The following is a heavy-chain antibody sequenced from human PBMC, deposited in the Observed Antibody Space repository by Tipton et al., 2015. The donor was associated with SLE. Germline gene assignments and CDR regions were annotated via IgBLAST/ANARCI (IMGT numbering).Heavy chain of an antibody. V-gene: IGHV4-59*08. CDR1: GGSISSYY. Sequence: TLSLTCTVSGGSISSYYWSWIRQPPGKGLEWIGYIYYSGSTNYNPSLKSRVTILVDTSKNQFSLKLSSVTAADTAVYYCARQQWLVRGLDYWGQGTLVTVSS. D-gene: IGHD6-19*01. J-gene: IGHJ4*02. CDR2: IYYSGST. CDR3: ARQQWLVRGLDY.